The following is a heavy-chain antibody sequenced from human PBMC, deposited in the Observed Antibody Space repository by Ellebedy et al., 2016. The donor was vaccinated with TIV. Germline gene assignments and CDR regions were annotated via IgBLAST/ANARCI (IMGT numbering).Heavy chain of an antibody. Sequence: SLKISXAASGFTFDDYAMHWVRQAPGKGLEWVSGISWNSGSIGYADSVKGRFTISRDNAKNSLYLQINSLRAEDTALYYCAKETGYSSGWYMGYWGQGTLVTVSS. CDR3: AKETGYSSGWYMGY. CDR2: ISWNSGSI. CDR1: GFTFDDYA. J-gene: IGHJ4*02. V-gene: IGHV3-9*01. D-gene: IGHD6-19*01.